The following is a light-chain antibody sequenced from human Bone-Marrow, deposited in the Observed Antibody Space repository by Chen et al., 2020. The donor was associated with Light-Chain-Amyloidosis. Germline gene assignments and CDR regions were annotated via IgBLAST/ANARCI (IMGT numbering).Light chain of an antibody. V-gene: IGLV3-1*01. J-gene: IGLJ2*01. CDR3: QAWDSSTVI. CDR2: EDK. CDR1: KLGDRY. Sequence: SYELTQPPSVSVSPGQTASITCSGDKLGDRYTYWYQLKSGQSPVLVIYEDKKRPSGIPERFSGSNSVNTATLPISGTQPMDEADYYCQAWDSSTVIFGGGTKLTVL.